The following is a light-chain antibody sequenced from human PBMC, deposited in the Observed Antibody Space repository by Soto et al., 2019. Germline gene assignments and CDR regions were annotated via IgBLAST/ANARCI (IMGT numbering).Light chain of an antibody. J-gene: IGKJ2*01. CDR2: KAS. Sequence: DIQMTQSPSTLSASVGDRVTITCRASQTINSWLAWYQQKPGKAPRLLIYKASSLTSGVPSRFSGSGSGTEFTLTISSLKPDDFANYSCQQYNSVPYTFGQGTK. V-gene: IGKV1-5*03. CDR1: QTINSW. CDR3: QQYNSVPYT.